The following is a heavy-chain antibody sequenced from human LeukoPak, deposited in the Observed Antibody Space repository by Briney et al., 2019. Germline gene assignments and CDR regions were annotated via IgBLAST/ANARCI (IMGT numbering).Heavy chain of an antibody. CDR1: GNTVSSTY. V-gene: IGHV3-66*01. D-gene: IGHD6-13*01. CDR2: IYSGGDT. CDR3: AAAPYD. J-gene: IGHJ4*02. Sequence: GGSLRLSCAAPGNTVSSTYMSWVRQAPGKGLEWVSNIYSGGDTNYAVSVRGRFTISRDDSKNTVYLQMNSLRAEDTAVYYCAAAPYDWGQGTLVTVSS.